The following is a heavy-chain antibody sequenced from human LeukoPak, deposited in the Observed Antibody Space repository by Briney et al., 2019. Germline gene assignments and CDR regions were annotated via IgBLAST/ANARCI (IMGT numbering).Heavy chain of an antibody. CDR3: ARIGDDFDI. CDR1: GGSINSDNYY. D-gene: IGHD3-16*01. CDR2: IFYTGST. J-gene: IGHJ3*02. Sequence: SQTLSLTCTVSGGSINSDNYYWSWIRQPPRKGLEWIGYIFYTGSTYYNPSLKSRVTISGDMSKSQFSLKLSSVTAADTAVYYCARIGDDFDIWGQGTMVTVSS. V-gene: IGHV4-30-4*01.